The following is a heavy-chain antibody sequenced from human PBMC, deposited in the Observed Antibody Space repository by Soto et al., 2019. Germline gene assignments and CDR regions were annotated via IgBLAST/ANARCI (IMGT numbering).Heavy chain of an antibody. CDR3: ARDRYTTGIFDY. CDR1: GASISSYY. CDR2: IYYSGST. Sequence: QVQLQESGPGLVKPSETLSLTCTVSGASISSYYWSWIRQPPGKGLEWIGYIYYSGSTNYNPSLKSRVSISVDTSKNQFSLKLSSVTAADTAVYYCARDRYTTGIFDYWGQGTLLTVSS. D-gene: IGHD4-17*01. V-gene: IGHV4-59*01. J-gene: IGHJ4*02.